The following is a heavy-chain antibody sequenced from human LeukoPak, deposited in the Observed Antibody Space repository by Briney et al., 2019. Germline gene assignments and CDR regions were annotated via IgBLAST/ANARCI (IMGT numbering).Heavy chain of an antibody. Sequence: GGSLRLSCAASGFTFSSYGMHWVRQAPGKGLEWVAVISYDGSNKYYADSVKGRFTISRDNSKNTLYLQMNSLRAEDTAVYYRAKERGSGYYFFWFDPWGQGTLVTVSS. J-gene: IGHJ5*02. CDR1: GFTFSSYG. CDR3: AKERGSGYYFFWFDP. CDR2: ISYDGSNK. V-gene: IGHV3-30*18. D-gene: IGHD3-22*01.